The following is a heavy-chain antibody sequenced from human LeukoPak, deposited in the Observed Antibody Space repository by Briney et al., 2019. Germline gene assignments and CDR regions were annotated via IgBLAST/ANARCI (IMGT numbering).Heavy chain of an antibody. CDR1: GYTFTSYG. CDR2: IGAYNGNT. Sequence: ASVKVSCKASGYTFTSYGISWVRQAPGQGLEWMGWIGAYNGNTNYAQKLQGRVTMTTDTSTSTAYMELRSLRSDDTAVYYCARYSGSPAYYYYGMDVWGQGTTVTVSS. CDR3: ARYSGSPAYYYYGMDV. D-gene: IGHD1-26*01. V-gene: IGHV1-18*01. J-gene: IGHJ6*02.